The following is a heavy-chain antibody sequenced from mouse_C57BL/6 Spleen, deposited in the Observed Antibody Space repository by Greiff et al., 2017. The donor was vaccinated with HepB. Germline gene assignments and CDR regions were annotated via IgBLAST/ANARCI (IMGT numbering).Heavy chain of an antibody. V-gene: IGHV5-4*01. Sequence: EVHLVESGGGLVKPGGSLKLSCAASGFTFSSYAMSWVRQTPEKRLEWVATISDGGSYTYYPDNVKGRFTISRDNAKNNLYLQMSHLKSEDTAMYYCARDYDYDDGFAYWGQGTLVTVSA. CDR2: ISDGGSYT. CDR1: GFTFSSYA. D-gene: IGHD2-4*01. CDR3: ARDYDYDDGFAY. J-gene: IGHJ3*01.